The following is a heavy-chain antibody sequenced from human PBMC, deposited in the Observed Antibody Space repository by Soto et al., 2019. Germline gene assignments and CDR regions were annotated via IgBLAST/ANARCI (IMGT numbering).Heavy chain of an antibody. J-gene: IGHJ4*02. CDR1: GFTFSSYG. V-gene: IGHV3-30*18. Sequence: GGSLRLSCAASGFTFSSYGMHWVRQAPGKGLEWVAVISYDGSNKYYADSVKGRFTISRDNSKNTLYLQMNSLRAEDTAVYYCAKPKHCSGGSCYFKPFDYWGQGTLVTXSS. D-gene: IGHD2-15*01. CDR2: ISYDGSNK. CDR3: AKPKHCSGGSCYFKPFDY.